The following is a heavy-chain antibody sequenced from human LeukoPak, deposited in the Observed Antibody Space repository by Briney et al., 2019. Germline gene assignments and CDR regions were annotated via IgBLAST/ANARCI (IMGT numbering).Heavy chain of an antibody. J-gene: IGHJ4*02. D-gene: IGHD3-22*01. Sequence: SVKVSCKASGGTFSSYAISWVRQAPGQGLEWMGGIIPIFGTANYAQKFQGRVTITADKSTSTAYMELSSLRSEDTAVYYCARAHSSGYYTDYWGQGTLVTVSS. CDR1: GGTFSSYA. CDR2: IIPIFGTA. CDR3: ARAHSSGYYTDY. V-gene: IGHV1-69*06.